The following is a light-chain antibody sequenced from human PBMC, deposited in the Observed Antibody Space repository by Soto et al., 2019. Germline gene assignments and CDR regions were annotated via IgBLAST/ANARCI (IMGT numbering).Light chain of an antibody. Sequence: QSALTQPRSVSGSPGQSATISCTGTSSDVGGYNYVSWYQQYPGKAPKLIIYDVSQRPSGVPDRFSGSKSGNMASLTISGLQAEDEADYYCCSYAGTYPHVVFGGGTKLTVL. CDR1: SSDVGGYNY. CDR2: DVS. J-gene: IGLJ2*01. V-gene: IGLV2-11*01. CDR3: CSYAGTYPHVV.